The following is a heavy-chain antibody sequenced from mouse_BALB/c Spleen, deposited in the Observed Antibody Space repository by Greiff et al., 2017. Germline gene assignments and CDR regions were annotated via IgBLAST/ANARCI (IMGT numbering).Heavy chain of an antibody. J-gene: IGHJ4*01. Sequence: EVKLVESGGGLVQPGGPLRLSCATSGFTFTDYYMSWVRQPPGKALEWLGFIRNKANGYTTEYSASVKGRFTISRDNSQSILYLQMNTLRAEDSATYYCARDAGYYGSSYAMDYWGQGTSVTVSS. V-gene: IGHV7-3*02. CDR2: IRNKANGYTT. CDR1: GFTFTDYY. D-gene: IGHD1-1*01. CDR3: ARDAGYYGSSYAMDY.